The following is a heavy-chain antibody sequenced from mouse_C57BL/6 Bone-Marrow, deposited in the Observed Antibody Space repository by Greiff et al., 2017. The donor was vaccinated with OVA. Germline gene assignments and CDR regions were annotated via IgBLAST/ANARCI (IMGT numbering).Heavy chain of an antibody. CDR2: ISSGSSTI. J-gene: IGHJ3*01. CDR1: GFTFSDYG. CDR3: ARPIYYDYGGAWFAY. Sequence: EVKLMESGGGLVKPGGSLKLSCAASGFTFSDYGMHWVRQAPEKGLEWVAYISSGSSTIYYADTVKGRFTISRDNAKNTLFLQMTSLRSEDTAMYYCARPIYYDYGGAWFAYWGQGTLVTVSA. V-gene: IGHV5-17*01. D-gene: IGHD2-4*01.